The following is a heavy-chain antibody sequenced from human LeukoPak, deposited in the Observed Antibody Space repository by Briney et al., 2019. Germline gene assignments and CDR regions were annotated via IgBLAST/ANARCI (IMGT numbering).Heavy chain of an antibody. CDR1: GFTFSTFG. J-gene: IGHJ4*02. V-gene: IGHV3-48*01. D-gene: IGHD3-9*01. Sequence: GGSLRLSCVASGFTFSTFGMNWVRQAPGKGLEWVSYVSSSRTTIYYADSVKGRFTISRDDAKSSLYLQMNSLRAEDTALYYYARMSTGYYDDYWGQGTLVAVSS. CDR2: VSSSRTTI. CDR3: ARMSTGYYDDY.